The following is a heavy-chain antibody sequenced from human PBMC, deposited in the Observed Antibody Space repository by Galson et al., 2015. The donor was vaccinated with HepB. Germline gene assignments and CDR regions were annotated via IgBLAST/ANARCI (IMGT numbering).Heavy chain of an antibody. Sequence: SVKVSCKASGYSFTNYAIHWVRQAPGQGLEWMAWINTNTGNPTYAQGFTGRSVFSLDTSVSRAHLQISSLKVEDTAIYYCARSQWELPALDIWGQGTMATVSS. D-gene: IGHD1-26*01. J-gene: IGHJ3*02. CDR2: INTNTGNP. CDR3: ARSQWELPALDI. V-gene: IGHV7-4-1*02. CDR1: GYSFTNYA.